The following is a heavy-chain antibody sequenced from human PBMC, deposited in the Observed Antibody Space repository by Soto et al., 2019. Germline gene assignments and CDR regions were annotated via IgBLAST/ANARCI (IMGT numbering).Heavy chain of an antibody. CDR2: IIHRGST. CDR3: ARGVGIAAAAEY. CDR1: GGSFSDYY. V-gene: IGHV4-34*01. J-gene: IGHJ4*02. Sequence: QVQLPQWGAGLLKPSETLSLTCGVYGGSFSDYYWTWIRQPPGKGLEWIGEIIHRGSTNYNPSLRSRVTISVDTSKNQFTLRLSSVPAADTALYYCARGVGIAAAAEYWGQGTLVSVSS. D-gene: IGHD6-13*01.